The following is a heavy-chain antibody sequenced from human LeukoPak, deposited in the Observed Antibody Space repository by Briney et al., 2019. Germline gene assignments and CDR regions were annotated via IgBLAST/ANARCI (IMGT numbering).Heavy chain of an antibody. CDR1: GFTFNSYG. J-gene: IGHJ4*02. Sequence: PGGSLRLSCATSGFTFNSYGFHWVRQAPGKGLEWVADIWYDGSNKYYADSVKGRFTISRDNSKNTVFLQMTSLRAEDTAVYYCARGYSGYSSRGFDYWGQGTLVSVS. V-gene: IGHV3-33*01. D-gene: IGHD5-12*01. CDR3: ARGYSGYSSRGFDY. CDR2: IWYDGSNK.